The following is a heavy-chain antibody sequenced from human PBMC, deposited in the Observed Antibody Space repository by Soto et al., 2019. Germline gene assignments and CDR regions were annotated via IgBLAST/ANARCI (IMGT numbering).Heavy chain of an antibody. Sequence: QVQLQESGPGLVKPSGTLSLTCAVSGGSINSSGWWSWVRQPPGKGLEWIGEIYHSGSTIYDPSLKRRILLSVDKSKHQFSLKMNSVTVADTAVYYCAGAYRGLRGLYYFGYWGQGTLVTVSS. CDR1: GGSINSSGW. J-gene: IGHJ4*02. CDR2: IYHSGST. CDR3: AGAYRGLRGLYYFGY. V-gene: IGHV4-4*02. D-gene: IGHD3-10*01.